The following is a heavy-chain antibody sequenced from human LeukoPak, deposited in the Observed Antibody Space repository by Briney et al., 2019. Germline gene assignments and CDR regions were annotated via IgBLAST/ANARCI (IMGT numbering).Heavy chain of an antibody. CDR2: ISSSGSTI. CDR3: AGTFGVGWVDY. D-gene: IGHD3-3*01. Sequence: GWALRLYCAASGFTFSDYYMSWIRQAPGKGLEWVSYISSSGSTIYYADSVKGRFTISRDNAKNSLYLQMNSLRAEDTAVYYCAGTFGVGWVDYWGQGTLVTVSS. J-gene: IGHJ4*02. V-gene: IGHV3-11*01. CDR1: GFTFSDYY.